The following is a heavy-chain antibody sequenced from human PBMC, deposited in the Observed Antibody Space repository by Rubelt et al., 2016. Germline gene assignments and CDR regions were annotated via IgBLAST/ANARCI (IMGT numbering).Heavy chain of an antibody. CDR2: IYYSGSS. CDR1: GASLSSGPYY. Sequence: QVQLQESGPGLVKPSQTLSLTCTVSGASLSSGPYYWSWIRQLPGKGLAWIGSIYYSGSSYYNPSLSSRVTISVDTSKIQFSLNLSSVTAADTAVYYCARDRYNSGYFDYWGQGTLVTVSS. CDR3: ARDRYNSGYFDY. J-gene: IGHJ4*02. V-gene: IGHV4-31*03. D-gene: IGHD5-18*01.